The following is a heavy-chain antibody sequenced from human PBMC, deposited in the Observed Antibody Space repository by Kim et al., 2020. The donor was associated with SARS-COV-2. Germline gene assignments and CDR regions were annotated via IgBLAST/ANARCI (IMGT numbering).Heavy chain of an antibody. CDR3: ARDKGRSSWPHYYYYGMDV. J-gene: IGHJ6*02. CDR1: GGSISSYY. D-gene: IGHD6-13*01. Sequence: SETLSLTCTVSGGSISSYYWSWIRQPPGKGLEWIGYIYYSGSTNYNPSLKSRVTISVDTSKNQFSLKLSSVTAADTAVYYCARDKGRSSWPHYYYYGMDVWGQGTTVTVSS. CDR2: IYYSGST. V-gene: IGHV4-59*01.